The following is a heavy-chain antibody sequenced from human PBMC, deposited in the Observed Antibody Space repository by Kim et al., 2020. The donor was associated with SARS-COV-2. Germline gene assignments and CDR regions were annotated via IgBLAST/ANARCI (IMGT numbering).Heavy chain of an antibody. J-gene: IGHJ1*01. CDR1: GGSISSYY. Sequence: SETLSLTCAVYGGSISSYYWSWIRQPPGRGLEWIGYINNSGRTNYNPSLKSRVTISVDTSKNQFALRLTSVTAADTAVYYCARRLPNRSGSWSHWG. CDR2: INNSGRT. D-gene: IGHD3-10*01. V-gene: IGHV4-34*01. CDR3: ARRLPNRSGSWSH.